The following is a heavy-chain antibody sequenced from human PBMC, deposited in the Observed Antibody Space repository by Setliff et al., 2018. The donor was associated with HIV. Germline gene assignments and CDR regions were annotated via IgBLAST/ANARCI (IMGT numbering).Heavy chain of an antibody. CDR2: IIPGLGTS. V-gene: IGHV1-69*08. J-gene: IGHJ6*03. D-gene: IGHD4-17*01. CDR1: GGAPNIYS. Sequence: SVKVSCKASGGAPNIYSISWVRQAPGQGLEWMGRIIPGLGTSVYAQKFQGRVTITADRFTNTAYMELSSLRSEDTAVYYCAKTTPQPHYYYYVDVWGKGTTVTVSS. CDR3: AKTTPQPHYYYYVDV.